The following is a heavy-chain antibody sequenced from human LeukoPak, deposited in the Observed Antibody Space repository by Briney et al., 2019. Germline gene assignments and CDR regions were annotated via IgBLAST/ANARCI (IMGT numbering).Heavy chain of an antibody. CDR3: AGVSGRWLQSWAFDI. V-gene: IGHV1-2*02. Sequence: ASVKVSCKASGYTFTGYYMHWVRQAPGQGLEWMGWINPNSGGTNYAQKFQGRVTMTRDTSISTAYMELSRLRSDDTAVYYCAGVSGRWLQSWAFDIWGQGTMVTVSS. J-gene: IGHJ3*02. CDR1: GYTFTGYY. D-gene: IGHD5-24*01. CDR2: INPNSGGT.